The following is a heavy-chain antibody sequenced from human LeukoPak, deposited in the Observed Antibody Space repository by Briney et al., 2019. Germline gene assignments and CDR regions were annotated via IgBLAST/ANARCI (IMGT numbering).Heavy chain of an antibody. V-gene: IGHV4-59*12. J-gene: IGHJ3*02. CDR2: IYYSGST. Sequence: PSETLSLTCTVSGGSISSYYWSWIRQPPGKGLEWIGYIYYSGSTNYNPSLKSRVTISVDTSKNQFSLKLSSVTAADTAVYYCARDHGGSDAFDIWGQGTMVTVSS. D-gene: IGHD2-15*01. CDR3: ARDHGGSDAFDI. CDR1: GGSISSYY.